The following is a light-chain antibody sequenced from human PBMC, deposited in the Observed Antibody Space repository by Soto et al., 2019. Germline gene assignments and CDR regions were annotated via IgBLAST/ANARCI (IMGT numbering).Light chain of an antibody. Sequence: EIVLTQSPGTLSLSPGERATLSCRASQSVSSSFLAWYQQKPVQAPRLLIYGASSSATGIPDGFSGSGSGIEFTISLSRLEPEDFAVYCCRQYVSSPPWRCGQGTKVEI. CDR3: RQYVSSPPWR. CDR1: QSVSSSF. CDR2: GAS. J-gene: IGKJ1*01. V-gene: IGKV3-20*01.